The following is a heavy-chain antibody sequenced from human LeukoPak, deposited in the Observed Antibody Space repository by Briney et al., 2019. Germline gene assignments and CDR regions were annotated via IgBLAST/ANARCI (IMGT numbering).Heavy chain of an antibody. D-gene: IGHD3-16*02. CDR3: ARGRATYYDYVWGSYRYMYNWFDP. J-gene: IGHJ5*02. Sequence: PSETLSLTCAVYGGSFSDYYWSWIRQPPGMGLEWIGEINHSGSTNYNPSLKTRVTISVDTSKSQFSLKLSSVTAADTAVYYCARGRATYYDYVWGSYRYMYNWFDPWGQGTLVTVSS. CDR2: INHSGST. CDR1: GGSFSDYY. V-gene: IGHV4-34*01.